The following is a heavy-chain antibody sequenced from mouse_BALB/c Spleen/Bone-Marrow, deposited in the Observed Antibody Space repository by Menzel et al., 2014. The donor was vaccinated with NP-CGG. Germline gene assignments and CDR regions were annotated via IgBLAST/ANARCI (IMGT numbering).Heavy chain of an antibody. D-gene: IGHD1-2*01. CDR2: INPDSSTI. CDR1: GFDFSTYW. Sequence: DVQLVESGGGLVQPGGSLKLSCAASGFDFSTYWMSWVRQAPGKGLEWIGEINPDSSTINYTPSLKDKFIISRDDAKNTLYLQMSKVRSEDTALYYCARLHYYGYEAYWGQGTLVTVSA. CDR3: ARLHYYGYEAY. J-gene: IGHJ3*01. V-gene: IGHV4-1*02.